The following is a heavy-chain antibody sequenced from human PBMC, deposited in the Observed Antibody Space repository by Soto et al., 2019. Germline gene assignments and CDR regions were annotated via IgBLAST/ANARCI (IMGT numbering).Heavy chain of an antibody. J-gene: IGHJ3*02. D-gene: IGHD5-12*01. V-gene: IGHV3-21*01. Sequence: GGSLRLSCAASGFTFSSYSMNWVRQAPGKGLEWVSSISSSSSYIYYADSVKGRFTISRDNAKNSLYLQMHSLRAEDPAVYYCARARDGYNYDAFDIWGQGTMVTVSS. CDR2: ISSSSSYI. CDR1: GFTFSSYS. CDR3: ARARDGYNYDAFDI.